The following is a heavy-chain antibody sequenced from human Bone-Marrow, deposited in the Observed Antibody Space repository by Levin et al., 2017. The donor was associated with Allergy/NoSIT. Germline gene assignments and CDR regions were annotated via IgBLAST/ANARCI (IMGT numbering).Heavy chain of an antibody. CDR3: AKEEVAFHL. J-gene: IGHJ3*01. CDR2: ISYDGFNK. Sequence: RAGGSLRLSCTTSGFPFKNYAIHWVRQAPGKGPEWVAHISYDGFNKRYSDSVKGRFTISRDNSKSTVYLQMDSLTTDDTALYYCAKEEVAFHLWGQGTMVVVSS. CDR1: GFPFKNYA. V-gene: IGHV3-30*18. D-gene: IGHD2/OR15-2a*01.